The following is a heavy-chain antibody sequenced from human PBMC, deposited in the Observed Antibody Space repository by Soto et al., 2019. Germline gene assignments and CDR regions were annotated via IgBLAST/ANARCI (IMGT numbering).Heavy chain of an antibody. Sequence: SETLSLTCAVYGGSFSGYYWSWIRQPPGKGLEWIGEINHSGSTNYNPSLKSRVTISVDTSKNQFSLKLSSVTAADTAVYYCARLVLRYFDWLLSRYYYYGMDVWGQGTTVTVSS. CDR1: GGSFSGYY. CDR2: INHSGST. J-gene: IGHJ6*02. V-gene: IGHV4-34*01. CDR3: ARLVLRYFDWLLSRYYYYGMDV. D-gene: IGHD3-9*01.